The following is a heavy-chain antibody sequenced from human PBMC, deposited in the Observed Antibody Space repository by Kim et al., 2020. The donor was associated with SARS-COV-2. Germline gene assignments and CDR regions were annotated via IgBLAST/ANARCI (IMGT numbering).Heavy chain of an antibody. D-gene: IGHD6-6*01. Sequence: GGSLRLSCAASGFTFSTYTMNWVRQAPGKGLDWVSYISSGSSTIYYADSVKGRFTISRDNAKNSLYLQMNTLRDEDTAVYYCAREYRSSSGEAFDVWGQG. CDR1: GFTFSTYT. J-gene: IGHJ3*01. V-gene: IGHV3-48*02. CDR2: ISSGSSTI. CDR3: AREYRSSSGEAFDV.